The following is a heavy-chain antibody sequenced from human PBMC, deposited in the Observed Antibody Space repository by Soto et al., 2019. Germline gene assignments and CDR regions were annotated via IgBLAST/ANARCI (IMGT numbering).Heavy chain of an antibody. CDR3: AHGFCGPAWDGY. CDR2: IKHELRGGGPA. V-gene: IGHV3-15*07. CDR1: GFIFSNSW. J-gene: IGHJ1*01. Sequence: EVQLIESGGDLVKPGGSLRLSCAASGFIFSNSWMIWVRQAPGKGLEWVGLIKHELRGGGPAEYAAPVKERVPISRDNSKSMLYLQMRGLKPEDTAVYYCAHGFCGPAWDGYWGQGTLVSVYS. D-gene: IGHD1-26*01.